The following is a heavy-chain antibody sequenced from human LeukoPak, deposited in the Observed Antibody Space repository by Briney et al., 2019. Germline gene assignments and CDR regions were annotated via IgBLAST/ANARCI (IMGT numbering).Heavy chain of an antibody. CDR1: GFTFSRYW. V-gene: IGHV3-74*01. CDR3: ARAGPAGVCNSFDY. CDR2: INSDGSGT. Sequence: GGSLRLSCAASGFTFSRYWMHWVRQAPGKELVWVSRINSDGSGTTYADSVKGRFTISRDNAKNTLYLQMNSLRAEDTAVYYCARAGPAGVCNSFDYWGQGTLVTVSS. J-gene: IGHJ4*02. D-gene: IGHD7-27*01.